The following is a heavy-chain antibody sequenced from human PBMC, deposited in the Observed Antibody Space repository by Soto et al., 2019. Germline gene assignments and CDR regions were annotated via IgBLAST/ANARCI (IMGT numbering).Heavy chain of an antibody. CDR1: VVTFNTYS. J-gene: IGHJ4*02. CDR2: INSRSTTI. V-gene: IGHV3-48*02. CDR3: AARRHYDLLTGCYGLDY. D-gene: IGHD3-9*01. Sequence: WSLRLSCVASVVTFNTYSMNWVRQAPGKGLEWLSFINSRSTTIYYADSVKGRLTVPRDNAKSSLYLQMNSLRDEDTAVYYCAARRHYDLLTGCYGLDYWGQGSLVTVSS.